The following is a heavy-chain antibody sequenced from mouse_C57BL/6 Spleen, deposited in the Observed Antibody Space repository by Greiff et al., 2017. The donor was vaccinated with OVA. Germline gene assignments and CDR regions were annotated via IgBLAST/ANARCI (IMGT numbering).Heavy chain of an antibody. CDR3: TPYDARVRGPWFAD. CDR1: GYTFTDYE. Sequence: QVQLKQSGAELVRPGASVTLSCKASGYTFTDYEMHWVKQTPVHGLEWIGAIDPETGGTAYNQKFKGKAILTADKSSSTAYMELRSLTSEDSAVYYCTPYDARVRGPWFADWGQGTLVTVSA. D-gene: IGHD2-12*01. J-gene: IGHJ3*01. V-gene: IGHV1-15*01. CDR2: IDPETGGT.